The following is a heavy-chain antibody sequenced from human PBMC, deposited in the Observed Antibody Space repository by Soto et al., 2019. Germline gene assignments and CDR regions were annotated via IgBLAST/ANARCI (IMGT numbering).Heavy chain of an antibody. J-gene: IGHJ5*02. Sequence: QLQLKEAGSGLVKPSQTLSLTCAVSGGSISSGGYSWNWIRQTPGKGLEWIGNIYHSGFTHYNPSLKSRVTISVDKSKNQSSLTLTSVTAADTAVYFCARDQLEGNWFDPWGQGTLVTVSS. V-gene: IGHV4-30-2*01. D-gene: IGHD1-1*01. CDR1: GGSISSGGYS. CDR3: ARDQLEGNWFDP. CDR2: IYHSGFT.